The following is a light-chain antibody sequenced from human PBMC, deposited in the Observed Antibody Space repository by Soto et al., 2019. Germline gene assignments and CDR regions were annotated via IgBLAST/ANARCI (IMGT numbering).Light chain of an antibody. CDR3: QQYGSSPPEYT. J-gene: IGKJ2*01. CDR2: GAS. Sequence: EIVLTQSPGTLSLSPGECTTLSCRTRRSVSSSYLAWYQQKPGQAPRLLIYGASSRATGIPDRFSGSGSGTDFTLTISRLAPEDFAVYYCQQYGSSPPEYTFGQGTKLEIK. CDR1: RSVSSSY. V-gene: IGKV3-20*01.